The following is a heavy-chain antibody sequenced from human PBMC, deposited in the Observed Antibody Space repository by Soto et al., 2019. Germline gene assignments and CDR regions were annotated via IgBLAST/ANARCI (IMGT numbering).Heavy chain of an antibody. Sequence: VGSLRLSCAASGFIFNNYAVNWVRQAPGKGLEWVSSLDSSGSLIYYADYVKGRFTMSRDNSRNTLYLHMNSLRVEDTAIYYCAKDWLSGSAPYWGQGIVVTVS. CDR1: GFIFNNYA. J-gene: IGHJ4*02. V-gene: IGHV3-23*05. CDR2: LDSSGSLI. D-gene: IGHD2-15*01. CDR3: AKDWLSGSAPY.